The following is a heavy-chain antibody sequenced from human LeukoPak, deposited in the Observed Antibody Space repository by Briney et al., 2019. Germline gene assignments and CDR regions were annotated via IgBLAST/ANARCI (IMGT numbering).Heavy chain of an antibody. V-gene: IGHV4-39*01. CDR2: IYYSGST. CDR3: ARGRSDFWSGYPHLDY. D-gene: IGHD3-3*01. CDR1: GGSISSSSYY. J-gene: IGHJ4*02. Sequence: PSETLSLTCTVSGGSISSSSYYWGWLRQPPGKGLEWIGSIYYSGSTYYNPSLKSRVTISVDTSKNQFSLKLSSVTAADTAVYYCARGRSDFWSGYPHLDYWGQGTLVTVSS.